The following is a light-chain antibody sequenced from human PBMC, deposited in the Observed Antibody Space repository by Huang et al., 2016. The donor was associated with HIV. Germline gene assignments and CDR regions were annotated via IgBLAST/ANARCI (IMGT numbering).Light chain of an antibody. J-gene: IGKJ1*01. CDR1: QGISNY. Sequence: DIQMTQFPSSLSAAVGDRVAITCRAGQGISNYLAWYQQKPAKAPNLLLDAASRLEVGGTSRFIGSGSGTVYTLTISSWQLEDVSIYHCQQYHGVPWTFGQGTKVEV. CDR3: QQYHGVPWT. V-gene: IGKV1-NL1*01. CDR2: AAS.